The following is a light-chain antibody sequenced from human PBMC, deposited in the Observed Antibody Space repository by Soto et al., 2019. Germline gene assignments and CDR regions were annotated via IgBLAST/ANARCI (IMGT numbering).Light chain of an antibody. CDR2: EVS. CDR1: SSDVGGYNY. V-gene: IGLV2-8*01. Sequence: QSALTRHPSASGSPGQSVTISCTGTSSDVGGYNYVSWYQQHPGKAPKLMIYEVSKRPSGVPDRFSGSKSGNTASLTVSGLQAEDEADYYCSSYAGSNNLVFGGGTKLTVL. CDR3: SSYAGSNNLV. J-gene: IGLJ2*01.